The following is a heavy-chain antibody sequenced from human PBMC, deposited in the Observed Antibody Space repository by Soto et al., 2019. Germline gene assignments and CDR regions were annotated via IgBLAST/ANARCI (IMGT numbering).Heavy chain of an antibody. Sequence: SETLSLTCTVSGGSMSSEGYYWSWIRQHPGKGLEWIGYIYYSGLTDYNPSLKSRLTISVDTSKNQFSLKLSSVTAADTAVYYCARDRGEAAASRAGSGMDVWGQGTTVTVSS. CDR2: IYYSGLT. V-gene: IGHV4-30-4*08. CDR3: ARDRGEAAASRAGSGMDV. D-gene: IGHD6-13*01. CDR1: GGSMSSEGYY. J-gene: IGHJ6*02.